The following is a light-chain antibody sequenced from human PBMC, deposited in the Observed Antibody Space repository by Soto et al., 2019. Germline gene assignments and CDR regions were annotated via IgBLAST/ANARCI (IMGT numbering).Light chain of an antibody. CDR2: GAS. Sequence: EIVLTQSPCTLSLSTGERATLSCRASQSVSNNYLAWYQQKPGQAPRLLIYGASNRATGIPARFSGSGSGTDFTLTISSLEPEDFAVYYCQQRSNWITFGQGTRLAIK. V-gene: IGKV3-11*01. CDR3: QQRSNWIT. J-gene: IGKJ5*01. CDR1: QSVSNNY.